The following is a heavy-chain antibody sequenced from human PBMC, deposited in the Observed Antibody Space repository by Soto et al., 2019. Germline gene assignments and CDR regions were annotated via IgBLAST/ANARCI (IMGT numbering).Heavy chain of an antibody. V-gene: IGHV1-2*04. D-gene: IGHD2-15*01. Sequence: ASVKVSCKASGYTFTGYYMHWVRQAPGQGLEWMGWINPNSGGTNYAQKFQGWVTMTRDTSISTAYMELSRLRSDDTAVYYCARAARHSSGASCSSYYFDYWGQATL. CDR1: GYTFTGYY. CDR3: ARAARHSSGASCSSYYFDY. J-gene: IGHJ4*02. CDR2: INPNSGGT.